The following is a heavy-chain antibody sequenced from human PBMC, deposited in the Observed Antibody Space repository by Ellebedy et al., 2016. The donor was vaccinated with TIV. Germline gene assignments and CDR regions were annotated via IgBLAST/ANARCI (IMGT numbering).Heavy chain of an antibody. CDR3: AVYGIQPPY. J-gene: IGHJ4*02. CDR2: IYRGGST. D-gene: IGHD6-6*01. Sequence: GESLKISCAASGFRFEDFALHWVRQAPGKGLEWVSVIYRGGSTYYTDSVRGRFTISRDNSNNTLYLQMNNLRAEDTAVYYCAVYGIQPPYWGQGTLVTVSS. CDR1: GFRFEDFA. V-gene: IGHV3-66*01.